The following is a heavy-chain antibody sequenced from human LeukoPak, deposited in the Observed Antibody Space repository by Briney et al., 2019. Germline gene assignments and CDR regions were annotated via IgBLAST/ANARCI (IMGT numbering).Heavy chain of an antibody. J-gene: IGHJ3*02. Sequence: EASVKVSCKASGYTFTSYYMHWVRQAPGQGLEWMGIINPSGGSTSYAQKFQGRVTMTRDTSTSTVYMELSSLRSEDTAVYYCASLLYDCSSTSCPNAFNIWGQGTMVTVSS. CDR2: INPSGGST. CDR3: ASLLYDCSSTSCPNAFNI. V-gene: IGHV1-46*01. D-gene: IGHD2-2*01. CDR1: GYTFTSYY.